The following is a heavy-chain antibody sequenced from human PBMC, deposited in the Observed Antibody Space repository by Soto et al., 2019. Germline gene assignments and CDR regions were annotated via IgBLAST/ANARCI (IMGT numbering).Heavy chain of an antibody. CDR1: GFTFSSYA. J-gene: IGHJ6*02. V-gene: IGHV3-30-3*01. CDR3: ARYLKLTFDYGMDV. D-gene: IGHD3-10*01. Sequence: GGSLRLSCAASGFTFSSYAIHWVRQAPGKGLEWVAVISYDGSNKYYADSVKGRFTISRDNSKNTLYLQMNSLRAEDTAVYYCARYLKLTFDYGMDVWGQGTTVTVSS. CDR2: ISYDGSNK.